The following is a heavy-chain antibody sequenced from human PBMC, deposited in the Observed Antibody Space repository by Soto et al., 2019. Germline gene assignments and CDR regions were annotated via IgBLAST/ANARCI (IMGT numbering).Heavy chain of an antibody. Sequence: EVQLLESGGGLGQPGGSLRLSCAASGFTFSSYAVSWVRQAPGKGPEWISSISGSGSTIYYADSVKGRFTISRDNSKNTLYLQMSSLRAEDTAVYYCAKVFYYYDSSGYYYFAYWGQGTLVTVSS. CDR1: GFTFSSYA. CDR2: ISGSGSTI. V-gene: IGHV3-23*01. D-gene: IGHD3-22*01. J-gene: IGHJ4*02. CDR3: AKVFYYYDSSGYYYFAY.